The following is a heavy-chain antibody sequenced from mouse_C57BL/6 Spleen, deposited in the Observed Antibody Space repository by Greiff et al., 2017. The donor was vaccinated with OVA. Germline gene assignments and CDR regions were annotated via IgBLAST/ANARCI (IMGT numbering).Heavy chain of an antibody. CDR2: IDPNSGGT. V-gene: IGHV1-72*01. CDR3: ARSRDYGSPFDY. J-gene: IGHJ2*01. CDR1: GYTFTSYW. Sequence: QVQLQQPGAELVKPGASVKLSCKASGYTFTSYWMHWVKQRPGRGLERIGRIDPNSGGTKYNEKFKSKATLPVDKPSSTAYMQLSSLTSEDSAVYYCARSRDYGSPFDYWGQGTTLTVSS. D-gene: IGHD1-1*01.